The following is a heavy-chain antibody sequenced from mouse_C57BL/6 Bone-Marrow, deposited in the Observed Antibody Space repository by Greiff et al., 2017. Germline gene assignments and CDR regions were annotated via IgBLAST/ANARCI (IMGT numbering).Heavy chain of an antibody. J-gene: IGHJ2*01. CDR3: AKPYFDY. Sequence: DVKLVESGGGLVKPGGSLKLSCAASGFTFSDYGMHWVRQAPEKGLEWVAYISSGSSTIYYADTVKGRFTISRDNAKNTLFLQMTSLRSEDTAMYYCAKPYFDYWGQGTTRTVSS. D-gene: IGHD6-1*01. V-gene: IGHV5-17*01. CDR2: ISSGSSTI. CDR1: GFTFSDYG.